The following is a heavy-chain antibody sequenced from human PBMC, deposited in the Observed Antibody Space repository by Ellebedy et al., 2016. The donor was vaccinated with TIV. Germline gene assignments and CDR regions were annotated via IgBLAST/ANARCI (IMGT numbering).Heavy chain of an antibody. CDR3: ARLERRGGSYFDY. Sequence: MPSKTLSLTCTVSGGSISRSSHYWGWIRQPPGKGLEWIGSIYYSGGTYYNPSLKIRVTISVDTSKNQFSLKLSSVTAADTAVYYCARLERRGGSYFDYWGQGTLVTVSS. CDR1: GGSISRSSHY. J-gene: IGHJ4*02. V-gene: IGHV4-39*01. D-gene: IGHD3-16*01. CDR2: IYYSGGT.